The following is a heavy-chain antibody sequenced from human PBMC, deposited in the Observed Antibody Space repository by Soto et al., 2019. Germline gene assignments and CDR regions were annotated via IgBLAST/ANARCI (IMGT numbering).Heavy chain of an antibody. Sequence: DVQLAESGGGLVQPGGSLRLSCVASGFPYSVYSMDWVRQVPRKGLEWLAYVSPGGDTVHYADSVNGRFFISRDTPRNSVFLQMNSLRHEDTAVYYCVRGSRANCFDLWGPGTVVTVSS. CDR2: VSPGGDTV. CDR1: GFPYSVYS. V-gene: IGHV3-48*02. J-gene: IGHJ3*01. CDR3: VRGSRANCFDL.